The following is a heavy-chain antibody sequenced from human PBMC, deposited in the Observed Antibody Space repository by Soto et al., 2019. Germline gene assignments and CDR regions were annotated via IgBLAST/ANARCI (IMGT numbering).Heavy chain of an antibody. CDR3: ARFSAYCSSTSCYPSAFDI. J-gene: IGHJ3*02. CDR1: GGTFSSYT. Sequence: SVKVSCKASGGTFSSYTISWVRQAPGQGLEWMGRIIPILGIANYAQKFQGRVTITADKSTSTAYMELSSLRSEDTAVYYCARFSAYCSSTSCYPSAFDIWGQGTMVTVSS. CDR2: IIPILGIA. D-gene: IGHD2-2*01. V-gene: IGHV1-69*02.